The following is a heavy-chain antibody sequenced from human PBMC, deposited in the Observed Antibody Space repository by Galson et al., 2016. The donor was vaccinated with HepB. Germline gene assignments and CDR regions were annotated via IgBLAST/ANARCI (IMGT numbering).Heavy chain of an antibody. D-gene: IGHD3-22*01. J-gene: IGHJ6*02. Sequence: SLRLSCAASGFTFSTYSMNWVRQAPGKGLEWVSSISSSSSYIYYADSVKGRFTISRDNAKNSLYLQINSLRAEDTAVYYCARALYYDTSTYYYRGSDYSNYCGLDVGGQWTTVTVSS. CDR1: GFTFSTYS. CDR2: ISSSSSYI. V-gene: IGHV3-21*01. CDR3: ARALYYDTSTYYYRGSDYSNYCGLDV.